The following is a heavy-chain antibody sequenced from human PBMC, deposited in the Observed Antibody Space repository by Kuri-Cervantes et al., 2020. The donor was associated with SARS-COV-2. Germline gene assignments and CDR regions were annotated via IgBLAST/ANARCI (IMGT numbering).Heavy chain of an antibody. V-gene: IGHV3-74*01. CDR2: LNNDGSST. Sequence: GGSLRLSCAASGFTFSSYWMHWVRQVPGKGLVWVSRLNNDGSSTNYADSVRGRFTISRDNSKNTLYLQVNSLRAEDTAVYFCAKVNGILGSAWYGRAHFDYWGQGTLVTVSS. CDR3: AKVNGILGSAWYGRAHFDY. CDR1: GFTFSSYW. D-gene: IGHD6-19*01. J-gene: IGHJ4*02.